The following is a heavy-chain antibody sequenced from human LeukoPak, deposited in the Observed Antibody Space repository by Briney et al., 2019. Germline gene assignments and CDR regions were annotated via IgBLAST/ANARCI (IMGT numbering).Heavy chain of an antibody. J-gene: IGHJ4*02. V-gene: IGHV3-48*03. Sequence: PGGSLRLSCAASGFTFSSYEMNWVRQAPGKGLEWVSYISSSGSTIYYADSVKGRFTISRDNSKNTLYLQMNSLRAEDTAVYYCAKEHDSSGYYGYPYDYWGQGTLVTVSS. CDR3: AKEHDSSGYYGYPYDY. D-gene: IGHD3-22*01. CDR1: GFTFSSYE. CDR2: ISSSGSTI.